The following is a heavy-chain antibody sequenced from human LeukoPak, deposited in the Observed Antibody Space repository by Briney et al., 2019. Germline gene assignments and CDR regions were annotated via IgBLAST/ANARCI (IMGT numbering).Heavy chain of an antibody. CDR1: VVALTIDY. V-gene: IGHV1-46*01. CDR2: INPSGGST. D-gene: IGHD5-18*01. J-gene: IGHJ4*02. Sequence: ASVKVSCKASVVALTIDYMHSVPQAPGQGLEWMGIINPSGGSTSYAQKFQGRVTMTRDTSTSTVYMELSSLRSEDTAVYYCARDETTDTAIFYYFDYWGQGTLVTVSS. CDR3: ARDETTDTAIFYYFDY.